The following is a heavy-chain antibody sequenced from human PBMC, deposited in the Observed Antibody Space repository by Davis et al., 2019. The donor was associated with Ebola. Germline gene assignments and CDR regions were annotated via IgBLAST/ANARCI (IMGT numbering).Heavy chain of an antibody. Sequence: MPSETLSLTCTVSGGSINTYFWSWIRQPPGKGLEWIGNIHYLGNTNYNPSLKSRVIMSVDTPKNQFSLKLSSVTAADTAVYYCARGNYGDYIVLSYYNMDVWGQGTTVTVSS. J-gene: IGHJ6*02. CDR2: IHYLGNT. CDR3: ARGNYGDYIVLSYYNMDV. D-gene: IGHD4-17*01. V-gene: IGHV4-59*01. CDR1: GGSINTYF.